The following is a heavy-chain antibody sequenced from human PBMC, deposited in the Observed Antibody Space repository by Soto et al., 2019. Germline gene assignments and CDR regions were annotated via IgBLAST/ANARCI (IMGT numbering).Heavy chain of an antibody. CDR2: IIPIFGTA. CDR3: ARGRMYGSGSYYPNWFDP. D-gene: IGHD3-10*01. J-gene: IGHJ5*02. V-gene: IGHV1-69*13. Sequence: SVKVSCKASGGTFSSYAISWVRQAPGQGLEWMGGIIPIFGTANYAQKFQGRVTITADESTSTAYMELSSLRSEDTAVYYCARGRMYGSGSYYPNWFDPWGQGTLVTVSS. CDR1: GGTFSSYA.